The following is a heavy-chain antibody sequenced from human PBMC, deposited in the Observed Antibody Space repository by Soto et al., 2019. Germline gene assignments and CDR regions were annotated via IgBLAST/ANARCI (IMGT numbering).Heavy chain of an antibody. CDR1: GFSLTTTGVG. J-gene: IGHJ5*02. D-gene: IGHD5-12*01. CDR3: AHVDLCLCESCYVSGGKNWFDH. V-gene: IGHV2-5*01. Sequence: QITLKEAGPTLVKPTQTLTLTCTLSGFSLTTTGVGVSWIRQPPGNALEWLALIYWNGDKRYSPSLKNRVTSTKDTAKNHIVLTMTNLDPVDTATYYCAHVDLCLCESCYVSGGKNWFDHWGQGTLVTVSS. CDR2: IYWNGDK.